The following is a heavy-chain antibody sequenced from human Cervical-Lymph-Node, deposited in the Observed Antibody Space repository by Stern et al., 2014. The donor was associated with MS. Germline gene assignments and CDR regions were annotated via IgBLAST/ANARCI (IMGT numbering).Heavy chain of an antibody. D-gene: IGHD3-10*01. CDR1: GYMFTSYG. Sequence: VQLVESGAEVKKSGASVKVSCKASGYMFTSYGISWVRQAPGQGLEWMGGINTYNDNTNYAQNFQGRLTMTTDTSTSTVYMELRSLRSDDTATYYCARDGTMVRGVNNFHYFGMDVWGQGTTVTVS. J-gene: IGHJ6*02. CDR3: ARDGTMVRGVNNFHYFGMDV. V-gene: IGHV1-18*01. CDR2: INTYNDNT.